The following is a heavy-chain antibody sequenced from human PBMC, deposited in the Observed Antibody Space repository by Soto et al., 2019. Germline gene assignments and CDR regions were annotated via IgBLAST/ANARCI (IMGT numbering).Heavy chain of an antibody. CDR2: IIPILGIA. CDR3: AREGAVPAATGFDY. V-gene: IGHV1-69*08. CDR1: GGTFSSYT. J-gene: IGHJ4*02. Sequence: QVQLVQSGAEVKKPGSSVKVSCKASGGTFSSYTISWVRQAPGQGLEWMGRIIPILGIANYAQKFQGRVTITADKSPSTAYMELSSLRSEDTAVYYCAREGAVPAATGFDYWGQGTLVTVSS. D-gene: IGHD2-2*01.